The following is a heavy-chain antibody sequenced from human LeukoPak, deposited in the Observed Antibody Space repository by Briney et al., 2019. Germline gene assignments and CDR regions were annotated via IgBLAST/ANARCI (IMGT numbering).Heavy chain of an antibody. CDR3: ARNPSGGSGEIFDS. D-gene: IGHD2-15*01. J-gene: IGHJ4*02. Sequence: PSETLSLTCTVSGGSISSYHWSWIRQPPGKGLEWIGYIYYSGSTNYNPSLKSRVTISVDTSKNQFSLKLSSVTAADTAVYYCARNPSGGSGEIFDSWGQGTLVTVSS. CDR2: IYYSGST. CDR1: GGSISSYH. V-gene: IGHV4-59*08.